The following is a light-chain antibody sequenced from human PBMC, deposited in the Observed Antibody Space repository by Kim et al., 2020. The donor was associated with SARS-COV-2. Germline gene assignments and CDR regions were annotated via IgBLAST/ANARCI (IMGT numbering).Light chain of an antibody. CDR3: QQYGSSPLT. V-gene: IGKV3-20*01. CDR2: GAS. CDR1: QSVTSNY. J-gene: IGKJ4*01. Sequence: SPGEKPTLSCRASQSVTSNYLAWYQQKPGQAPRLLIYGASSRAAGIPDRFSGSGSGTDFTLTISRLEPEDFAVYYCQQYGSSPLTFGGGTKVDIK.